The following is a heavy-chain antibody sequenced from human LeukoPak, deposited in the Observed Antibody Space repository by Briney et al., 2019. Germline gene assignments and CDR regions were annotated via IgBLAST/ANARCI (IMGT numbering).Heavy chain of an antibody. CDR1: GYTFTSHG. V-gene: IGHV1-18*01. J-gene: IGHJ4*02. CDR3: AREHDYGDHFDY. Sequence: ASVKVSCKASGYTFTSHGISWVRQAPGQGLEWMGWISAYNGNTNYAQKLQGRVTMTTDTSTSTAYMELRSLRSDDTAVYYCAREHDYGDHFDYWGQGTLVTVSS. D-gene: IGHD4-17*01. CDR2: ISAYNGNT.